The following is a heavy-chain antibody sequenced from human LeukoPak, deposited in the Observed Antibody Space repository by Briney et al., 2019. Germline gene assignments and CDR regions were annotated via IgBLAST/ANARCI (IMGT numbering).Heavy chain of an antibody. CDR1: GLSFSSHW. CDR3: ARAGYGSGIYMDV. J-gene: IGHJ6*03. Sequence: PGGSLRLSCAASGLSFSSHWMHSVRQAPGKGLVWVSRINSEGTTTTYADSVKGRFTISRDNAKNTLYLQMNSLRAEDTAVYYCARAGYGSGIYMDVWGKGTTVTIFS. D-gene: IGHD3-10*01. V-gene: IGHV3-74*03. CDR2: INSEGTTT.